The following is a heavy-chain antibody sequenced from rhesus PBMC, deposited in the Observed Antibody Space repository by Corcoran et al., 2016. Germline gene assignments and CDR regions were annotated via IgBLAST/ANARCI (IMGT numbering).Heavy chain of an antibody. V-gene: IGHV4-106*01. CDR3: ARDRPYSSSYDY. D-gene: IGHD6-43*01. J-gene: IGHJ4*01. CDR1: GGSISDDYY. Sequence: QVQLQESGPGLVKPSETLSLTCAVSGGSISDDYYWSWIRQPPGKGLEWIGYIYGSGGCTHYNPSLKNRFTISIDTSKNQFSLKLSSVTAADTAVYYCARDRPYSSSYDYWGQGVLVTVSS. CDR2: IYGSGGCT.